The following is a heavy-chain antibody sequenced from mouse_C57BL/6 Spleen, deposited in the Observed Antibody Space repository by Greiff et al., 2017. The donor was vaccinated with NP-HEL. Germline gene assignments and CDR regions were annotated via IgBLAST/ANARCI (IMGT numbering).Heavy chain of an antibody. CDR3: GISYDGYYDYTMDY. V-gene: IGHV10-1*01. J-gene: IGHJ4*01. CDR2: IRSKSNNYAT. Sequence: EVMLVESGGGLVQPKGSLNLSCAASGFSFNTYAMNWVRQAPGKGLEWVARIRSKSNNYATYYADSVKDRFTISRDDSESMLYLQMNNLKTEDTAMYYCGISYDGYYDYTMDYWGQGTSVTVSS. CDR1: GFSFNTYA. D-gene: IGHD2-3*01.